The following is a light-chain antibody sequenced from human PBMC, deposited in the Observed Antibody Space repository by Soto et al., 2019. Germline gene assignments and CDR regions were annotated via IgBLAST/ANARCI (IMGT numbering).Light chain of an antibody. J-gene: IGLJ1*01. CDR3: SSYTSSSTIV. CDR1: ISDVGGYNY. Sequence: QSVLTEPASLSGSPGQSITISCTGTISDVGGYNYVSWYQQHPGKAPKLMIYEVSNRPSGVSNRFSGSKSGNTASLTISGLQAEDEADYYCSSYTSSSTIVFGTGTKVTVL. V-gene: IGLV2-14*01. CDR2: EVS.